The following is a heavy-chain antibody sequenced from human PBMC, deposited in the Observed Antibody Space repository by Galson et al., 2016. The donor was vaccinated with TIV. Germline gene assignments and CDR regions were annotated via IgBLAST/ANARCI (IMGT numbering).Heavy chain of an antibody. CDR1: GATFNKYA. J-gene: IGHJ6*02. D-gene: IGHD4-17*01. V-gene: IGHV1-69*13. CDR3: ARGSGDTYYYYFGMDV. CDR2: IIPIFGTA. Sequence: SVKVSCKASGATFNKYAISWVRQAPGQGLGWMGGIIPIFGTASYAQKFQGRVTITADEFPSAAYMELNSLRSEDTAVYYCARGSGDTYYYYFGMDVWGQGTTVTVSS.